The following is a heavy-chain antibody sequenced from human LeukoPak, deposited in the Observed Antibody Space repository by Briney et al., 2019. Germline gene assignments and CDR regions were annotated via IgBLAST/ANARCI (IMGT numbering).Heavy chain of an antibody. CDR3: ARVGRWLRAFDI. Sequence: ASVKVSCKASAYTFTDYGINWVRQAPGHGLEWMGWVSPYNGDTRYIQKLQGRVTLTTDTSTSTAYMELRSLTSDDTAVYYCARVGRWLRAFDIWGQGTMIIVSS. CDR1: AYTFTDYG. CDR2: VSPYNGDT. J-gene: IGHJ3*02. D-gene: IGHD5-12*01. V-gene: IGHV1-18*01.